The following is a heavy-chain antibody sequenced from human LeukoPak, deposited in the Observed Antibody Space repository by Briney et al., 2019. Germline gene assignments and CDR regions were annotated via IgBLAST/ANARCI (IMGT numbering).Heavy chain of an antibody. CDR2: INHSGST. V-gene: IGHV4-34*01. J-gene: IGHJ4*02. Sequence: SETLSLTCAVYGGSFSGYYWSCLRQSPGKGLEWIGEINHSGSTNYNPSLKSRVTISVDTSKNQFSLKLSSVTAADTAVYYCARPIRGYSYGGFDYWGQGALVTVSS. CDR1: GGSFSGYY. D-gene: IGHD5-18*01. CDR3: ARPIRGYSYGGFDY.